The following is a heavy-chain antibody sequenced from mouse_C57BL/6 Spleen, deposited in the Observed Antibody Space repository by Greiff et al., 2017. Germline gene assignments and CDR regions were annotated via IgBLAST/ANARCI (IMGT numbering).Heavy chain of an antibody. D-gene: IGHD2-3*01. CDR1: GYAFSSYW. CDR2: IYPGDGDT. V-gene: IGHV1-80*01. J-gene: IGHJ4*01. CDR3: AREGYDNALYAMDY. Sequence: VQLQQSGAELVKPGASVKISCKASGYAFSSYWLNWVKQRPGKGLEGIGQIYPGDGDTNYNGKFKGKATLTADKSSSTAYMQLSSLTAEDSAVYFCAREGYDNALYAMDYWGQGTSVTVSS.